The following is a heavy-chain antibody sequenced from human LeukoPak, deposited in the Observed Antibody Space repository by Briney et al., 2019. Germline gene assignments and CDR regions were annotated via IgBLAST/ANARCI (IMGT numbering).Heavy chain of an antibody. CDR2: INHSGST. Sequence: SETLSLTCAVYGGSFSGYYWSWIRRPPGKGLEWIGEINHSGSTNYNPSLKSRVTISVDTSKNQFSLKLSSVTAADTAVYYCARIIVVVPAAIWGWFDPWGQGTLVTVSS. CDR1: GGSFSGYY. J-gene: IGHJ5*02. D-gene: IGHD2-2*01. CDR3: ARIIVVVPAAIWGWFDP. V-gene: IGHV4-34*01.